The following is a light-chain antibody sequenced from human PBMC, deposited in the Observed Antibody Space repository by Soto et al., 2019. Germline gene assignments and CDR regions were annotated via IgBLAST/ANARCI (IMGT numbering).Light chain of an antibody. CDR2: AAS. CDR1: QGLSSW. Sequence: DSQITQSPSSVSASVGDRVTITCRASQGLSSWLAWYQQKPGKAPKLLIEAASSLQSGVPSGFSGSGSGTDFTLTISSLQPEDFATYYCQQANSFPFSFGPGPKVDIK. V-gene: IGKV1D-12*01. J-gene: IGKJ3*01. CDR3: QQANSFPFS.